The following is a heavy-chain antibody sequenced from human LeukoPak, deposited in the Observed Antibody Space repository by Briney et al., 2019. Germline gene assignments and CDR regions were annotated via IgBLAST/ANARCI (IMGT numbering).Heavy chain of an antibody. D-gene: IGHD2-2*01. CDR2: IVASSST. V-gene: IGHV3-69-1*01. CDR1: GFTFSNFS. CDR3: GRDALVVTDI. Sequence: GESLSLSCAASGFTFSNFSMTWVRQPPGKGLEWVSSIVASSSTYYPDSLKGRSPISRDNATAPPYLQMNSLAATDPAVYNLGRDALVVTDIWGQGTRVSVFS. J-gene: IGHJ3*02.